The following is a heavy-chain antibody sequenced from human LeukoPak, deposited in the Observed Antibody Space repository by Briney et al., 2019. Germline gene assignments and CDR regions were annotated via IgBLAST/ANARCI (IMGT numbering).Heavy chain of an antibody. CDR2: IGIDSGNT. D-gene: IGHD5-24*01. CDR3: ARDYKYAFDN. V-gene: IGHV3-48*01. J-gene: IGHJ4*02. CDR1: GFTFSDYS. Sequence: GSLRLSCAASGFTFSDYSMDWVRQAPGKGLEWISYIGIDSGNTNYADSVKGRFTISGDKAKNSLYLQMNSLRVEDTAVYYCARDYKYAFDNWGQGTLVTVSS.